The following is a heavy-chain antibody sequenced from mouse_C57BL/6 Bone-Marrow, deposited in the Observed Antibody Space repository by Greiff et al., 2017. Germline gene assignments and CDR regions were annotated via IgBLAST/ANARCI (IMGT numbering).Heavy chain of an antibody. Sequence: QVHVKQPGAELVKPGASVKLSCKASGYTFTSYWMQWVKQRPGQGLEWIGGIDPSDSYTNYNQKFKGKATLTVDTSSSTAYMQLSSLTSEDSAVYYCARIYYYGSSYAHWGQGTTLTVSS. CDR3: ARIYYYGSSYAH. V-gene: IGHV1-50*01. J-gene: IGHJ2*01. D-gene: IGHD1-1*01. CDR2: IDPSDSYT. CDR1: GYTFTSYW.